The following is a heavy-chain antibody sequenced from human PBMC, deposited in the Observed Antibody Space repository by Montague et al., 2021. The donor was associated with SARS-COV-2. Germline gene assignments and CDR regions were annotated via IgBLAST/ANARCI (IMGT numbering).Heavy chain of an antibody. CDR3: ATGTRMYGMDV. D-gene: IGHD3-10*01. V-gene: IGHV4-30-2*06. J-gene: IGHJ6*02. Sequence: TLSLTCVVSGGSVSSGYYSWSWIRQSQGKGLEWIGYIYQSGSSYYYPSLKIRVTISIDTSNNHFALNLRSATAADTGLYYCATGTRMYGMDVWGQGTTVTVSS. CDR2: IYQSGSS. CDR1: GGSVSSGYYS.